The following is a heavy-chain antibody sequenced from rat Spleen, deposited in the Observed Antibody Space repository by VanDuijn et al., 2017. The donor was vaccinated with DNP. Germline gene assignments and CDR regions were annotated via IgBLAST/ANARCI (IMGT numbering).Heavy chain of an antibody. CDR1: GYSITSNY. V-gene: IGHV3-1*01. CDR3: ARERYYYYSGFDY. D-gene: IGHD1-2*01. CDR2: ISYSGTT. J-gene: IGHJ2*01. Sequence: EVQLQESGPGLVKPSQSLSLTCSVTGYSITSNYWGWIRKFPGNKMEWMGYISYSGTTSYNPSLKSRISITRDTSKNQFFLQVNSVTTEDTAPYYCARERYYYYSGFDYRGQGVMVTVSS.